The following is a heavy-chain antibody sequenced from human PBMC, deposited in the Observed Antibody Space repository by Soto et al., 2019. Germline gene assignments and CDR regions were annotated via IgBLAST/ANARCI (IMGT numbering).Heavy chain of an antibody. CDR3: ARSEEDSDYYYYGMDV. D-gene: IGHD2-15*01. V-gene: IGHV6-1*01. CDR2: TYYRSRWYS. J-gene: IGHJ6*02. CDR1: GDTVSSNSFA. Sequence: SQTLSLTCVGSGDTVSSNSFAWNCVSQSPSRGLEWLGRTYYRSRWYSDYAVSVRSRIDINTDTSKNQVSLQLNSVTPEDTAVYYCARSEEDSDYYYYGMDVWGQGTTVTSP.